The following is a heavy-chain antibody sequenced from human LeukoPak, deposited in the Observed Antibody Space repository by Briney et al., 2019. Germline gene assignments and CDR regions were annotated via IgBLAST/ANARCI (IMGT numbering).Heavy chain of an antibody. D-gene: IGHD3-3*01. V-gene: IGHV1-2*02. CDR1: GYTFTGYY. CDR2: INPNSGGT. Sequence: ASVKVSCKASGYTFTGYYIHWVRQAPGQGLEWMGWINPNSGGTNYAQKFQGRVTMTRDTSISTAYMELSRLRSDDTAVYYCARTGYDFWSDNWFDPWGQGTLVTVSS. CDR3: ARTGYDFWSDNWFDP. J-gene: IGHJ5*02.